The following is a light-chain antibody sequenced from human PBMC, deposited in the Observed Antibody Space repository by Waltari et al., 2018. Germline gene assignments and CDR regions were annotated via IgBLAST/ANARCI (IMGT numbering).Light chain of an antibody. J-gene: IGKJ1*01. CDR1: QSISSY. V-gene: IGKV1-39*01. Sequence: DIQMTQSPSSLSASVGDRVTITCRASQSISSYLSWYYQKAGKAPKLLIYGASSLQSGVPSRFSGSGSGTDFTLTISSLQPEDSATYYCQQIYSTPRTFGQGTKVEIK. CDR3: QQIYSTPRT. CDR2: GAS.